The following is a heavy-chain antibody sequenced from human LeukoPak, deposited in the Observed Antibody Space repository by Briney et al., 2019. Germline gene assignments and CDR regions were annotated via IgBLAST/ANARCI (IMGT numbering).Heavy chain of an antibody. Sequence: GESLKISFKGSGYRFTSNWIGWVRQMPGKGLEWMGIIYPGDSDTRYSPSFQGQVTISADKSISTAYLQWSSLKASDTAMYYCARTKDYYGSGSYYNMPDYWGQGTLVTVSS. V-gene: IGHV5-51*01. CDR1: GYRFTSNW. CDR2: IYPGDSDT. J-gene: IGHJ4*02. D-gene: IGHD3-10*01. CDR3: ARTKDYYGSGSYYNMPDY.